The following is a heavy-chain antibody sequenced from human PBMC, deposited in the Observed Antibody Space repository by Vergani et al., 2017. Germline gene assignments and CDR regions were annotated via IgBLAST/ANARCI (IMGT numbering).Heavy chain of an antibody. CDR1: GFTFSSYA. CDR2: ISGSGGST. D-gene: IGHD3-22*01. CDR3: AKWYYYDSSGYYPFGY. V-gene: IGHV3-23*04. Sequence: VQLVESGGGVVQPGRSLRLSCAASGFTFSSYAMHWVRQAPGKGLEWVAAISGSGGSTYYADSVKGRFTISRDNSKNTLYLQMNSLRAEDTAVYYCAKWYYYDSSGYYPFGYWGQGTLVTVSS. J-gene: IGHJ4*02.